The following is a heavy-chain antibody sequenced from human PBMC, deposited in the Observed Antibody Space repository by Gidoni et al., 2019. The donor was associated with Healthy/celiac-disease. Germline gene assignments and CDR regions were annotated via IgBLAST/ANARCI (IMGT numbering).Heavy chain of an antibody. CDR3: AVGATTDWYYFDY. CDR2: INAGNGNT. J-gene: IGHJ4*02. D-gene: IGHD1-26*01. V-gene: IGHV1-3*01. Sequence: QVQLVQSGAEVEKPGASVKVSCKGSGYTFTSYAMHWVRQAPGQRLEWMGWINAGNGNTKYSQKFQGRVTITRDTSASTAYMELSSLRSEDTAVYYCAVGATTDWYYFDYWGQGTLVTVSS. CDR1: GYTFTSYA.